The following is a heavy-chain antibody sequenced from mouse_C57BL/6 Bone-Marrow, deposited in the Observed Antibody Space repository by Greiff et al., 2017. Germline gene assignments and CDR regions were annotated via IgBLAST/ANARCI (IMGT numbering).Heavy chain of an antibody. CDR3: ARLGSNYVYYAMDY. Sequence: EVKLVESGGGLVKPGGSLKLSCAASGFTFSDYGMHWVRQAPEKGLEWVAYISSGSSTIYYADTVKGRFTISRDNAKNTLFLQMNSLRSEDTAMYYFARLGSNYVYYAMDYWGQGTSVTVSS. CDR1: GFTFSDYG. CDR2: ISSGSSTI. V-gene: IGHV5-17*01. D-gene: IGHD2-5*01. J-gene: IGHJ4*01.